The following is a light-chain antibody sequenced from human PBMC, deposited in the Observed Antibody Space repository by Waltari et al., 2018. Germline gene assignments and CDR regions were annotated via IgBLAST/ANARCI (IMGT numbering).Light chain of an antibody. Sequence: DIQMTQSHSSLSASVGDRVTITCRASQSISSYLNWYKQKPGKAPKLLIYAASSLQSGVPARFSGSGSGTDFTLTISSLQPEDFATYYCQQSYSTPLTFGPGTKVDIK. CDR2: AAS. V-gene: IGKV1-39*01. CDR3: QQSYSTPLT. CDR1: QSISSY. J-gene: IGKJ3*01.